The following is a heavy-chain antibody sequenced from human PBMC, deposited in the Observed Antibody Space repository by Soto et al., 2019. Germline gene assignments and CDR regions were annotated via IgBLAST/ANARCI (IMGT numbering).Heavy chain of an antibody. D-gene: IGHD4-4*01. Sequence: ASVKVSCKASGYTFTSYGISWVRQAPGQGLEWMGWTSAYNGNTNYAQKLQGRVTMTTDTSTSTAYMEPRSLRSDDTAVYYCARGYSNYLWYYYYGMDVWGQGTTVTVSS. CDR3: ARGYSNYLWYYYYGMDV. V-gene: IGHV1-18*01. CDR2: TSAYNGNT. CDR1: GYTFTSYG. J-gene: IGHJ6*02.